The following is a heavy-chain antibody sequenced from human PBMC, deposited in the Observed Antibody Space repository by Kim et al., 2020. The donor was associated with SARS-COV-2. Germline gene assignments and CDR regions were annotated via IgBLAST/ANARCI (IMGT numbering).Heavy chain of an antibody. CDR2: ISGSGSTT. D-gene: IGHD2-15*01. CDR3: MKEVRTAAT. CDR1: GFTFSSYA. Sequence: GGSLRLSCAASGFTFSSYAMSWVRQTPGEGLAWLSYISGSGSTTLYADSVKGRFTISRDNSKNTLYLQMNSLRAEDTALYYCMKEVRTAATWGRGTLVT. J-gene: IGHJ4*02. V-gene: IGHV3-23*01.